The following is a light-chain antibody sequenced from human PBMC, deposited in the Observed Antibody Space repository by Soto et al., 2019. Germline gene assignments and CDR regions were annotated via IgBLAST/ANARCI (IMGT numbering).Light chain of an antibody. CDR3: AAWDDSLSGHVV. CDR1: SSNIGSNS. CDR2: TNN. V-gene: IGLV1-44*01. J-gene: IGLJ2*01. Sequence: QAVVTQPPSASGTPGQRVTISCSGSSSNIGSNSVSWYQQLPGAAPKLLIYTNNQRPSGVPDRFSGSKSGTSASLAITGLQSDDEADYYCAAWDDSLSGHVVFGGGTKLTVL.